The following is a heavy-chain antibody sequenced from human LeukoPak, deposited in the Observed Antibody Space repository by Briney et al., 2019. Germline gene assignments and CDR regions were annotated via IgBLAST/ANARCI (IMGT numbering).Heavy chain of an antibody. D-gene: IGHD3-22*01. V-gene: IGHV1-18*01. CDR3: ARGDDSSGYYYVSNWFDP. CDR1: GYTFNSCG. Sequence: ASVKVSCKSSGYTFNSCGITWVRQAPGQGLEWLGWIHTYNGHTNYAQKLQGRVTMTTDTSTSTAYMELRSLRSEDTAVYYCARGDDSSGYYYVSNWFDPWGQGTLVTVSS. CDR2: IHTYNGHT. J-gene: IGHJ5*02.